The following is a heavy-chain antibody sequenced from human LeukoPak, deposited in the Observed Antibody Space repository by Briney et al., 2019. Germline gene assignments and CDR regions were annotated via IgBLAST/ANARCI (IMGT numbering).Heavy chain of an antibody. Sequence: PSETLSLTCTVSGDSISSGDYYWGWIRQPPGKGLEWIGTLYYSGSTGYNPSLKSRVTISVDTSKNQFSLKLSSVTAADTAVYFCARGADFWSGYRHYYYYYMDVWGKGTTVTVSS. CDR2: LYYSGST. D-gene: IGHD3-3*01. CDR1: GDSISSGDYY. V-gene: IGHV4-39*07. CDR3: ARGADFWSGYRHYYYYYMDV. J-gene: IGHJ6*03.